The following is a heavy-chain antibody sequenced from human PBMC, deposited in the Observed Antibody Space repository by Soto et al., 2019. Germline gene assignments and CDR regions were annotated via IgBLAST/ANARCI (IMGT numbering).Heavy chain of an antibody. CDR1: GGTFSSYA. CDR2: IIPIFGTA. J-gene: IGHJ6*02. Sequence: GASVKVSCKXSGGTFSSYAISWVRQAPGQGLEWMGGIIPIFGTANYAQKFQGRVTITADKSTSTAYMELSSLRSEDTAVYYCARVTMVRGVIINYGMDVWGQGTTVTVSS. D-gene: IGHD3-10*01. V-gene: IGHV1-69*06. CDR3: ARVTMVRGVIINYGMDV.